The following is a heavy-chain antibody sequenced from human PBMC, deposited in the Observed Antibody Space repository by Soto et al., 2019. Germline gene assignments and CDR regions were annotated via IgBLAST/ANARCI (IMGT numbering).Heavy chain of an antibody. J-gene: IGHJ6*02. D-gene: IGHD5-12*01. CDR2: IRSKANSYAT. CDR3: TRWDIVATISPYYYYYGMDV. Sequence: GGSLRLSCAASGFTFSGSAMHWVRQASGKGLEWVGRIRSKANSYATAYAASVKGRFTISRDDSKNTAYLQMNSLKTEDTAVYYCTRWDIVATISPYYYYYGMDVWGQGTTVTV. V-gene: IGHV3-73*01. CDR1: GFTFSGSA.